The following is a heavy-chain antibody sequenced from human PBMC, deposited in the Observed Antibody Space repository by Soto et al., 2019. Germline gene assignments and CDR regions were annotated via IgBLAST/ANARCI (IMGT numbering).Heavy chain of an antibody. Sequence: KTSETLSLTCSVSGGTISGYYWTWIRQPAGKGLEWIGRIYSSGNTKYNPSLQSRVTMSLDTSNNQFSLRLTSVTAADTAVYYCARGQRFSDWFDPWGQGTLVTV. CDR2: IYSSGNT. D-gene: IGHD3-3*01. CDR1: GGTISGYY. CDR3: ARGQRFSDWFDP. V-gene: IGHV4-4*07. J-gene: IGHJ5*02.